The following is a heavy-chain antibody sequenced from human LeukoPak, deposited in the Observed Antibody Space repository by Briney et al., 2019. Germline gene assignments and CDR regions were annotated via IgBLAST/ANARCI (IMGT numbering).Heavy chain of an antibody. Sequence: PGRSLRLSCAAAGFTFNYYGMRWVRQAPGKVMGWVAVIWYDGSRKYYVDSVKGRFSISRDNSKNTLYLQMNSLRGEDRAVYYCAKERSGSYRAIFDDWGQGTLVTVSS. CDR1: GFTFNYYG. J-gene: IGHJ4*02. CDR3: AKERSGSYRAIFDD. CDR2: IWYDGSRK. D-gene: IGHD3-3*01. V-gene: IGHV3-33*06.